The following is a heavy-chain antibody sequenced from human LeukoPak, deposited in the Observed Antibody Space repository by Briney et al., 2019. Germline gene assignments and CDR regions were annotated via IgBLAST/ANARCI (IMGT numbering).Heavy chain of an antibody. CDR2: ISSSSSYI. CDR1: GFAFSSYS. J-gene: IGHJ3*02. V-gene: IGHV3-21*01. Sequence: GGSLRLSCAASGFAFSSYSMNWVRQAPGKGLEWVSSISSSSSYIYYADSVKGRFTISRDNAKNSLYLQMNSLRAEDTAVYYCARTSRYSAAFDIWGQGTMVTVSS. D-gene: IGHD2-15*01. CDR3: ARTSRYSAAFDI.